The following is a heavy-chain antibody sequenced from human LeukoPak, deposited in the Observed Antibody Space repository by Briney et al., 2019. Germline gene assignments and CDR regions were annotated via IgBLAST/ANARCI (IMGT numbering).Heavy chain of an antibody. D-gene: IGHD6-19*01. CDR3: ARGRHHSSGWYDY. J-gene: IGHJ4*02. Sequence: GGSLRSSCAASGFTFSSYSMNWVRQAPGKGLEWVSYISSSSSTIYYADSVKGRFTISRDNAKNSLYLQMNSLRAEDTAVYYCARGRHHSSGWYDYWGQGTLVTVSS. CDR2: ISSSSSTI. V-gene: IGHV3-48*01. CDR1: GFTFSSYS.